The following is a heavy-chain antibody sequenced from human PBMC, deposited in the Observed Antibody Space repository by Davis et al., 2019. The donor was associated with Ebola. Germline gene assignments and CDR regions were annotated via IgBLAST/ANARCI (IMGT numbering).Heavy chain of an antibody. D-gene: IGHD3-9*01. J-gene: IGHJ5*01. Sequence: GESLKISCADSVITFSSYAMTWVRQAPGKGLEWVSAISGSGGRTYYADSVRGRFTISRDNSKNTLYLQMNSLRADDTAVYYCAKFTYYDILTGYSSRFDSWGQGTLATVSS. V-gene: IGHV3-23*01. CDR1: VITFSSYA. CDR3: AKFTYYDILTGYSSRFDS. CDR2: ISGSGGRT.